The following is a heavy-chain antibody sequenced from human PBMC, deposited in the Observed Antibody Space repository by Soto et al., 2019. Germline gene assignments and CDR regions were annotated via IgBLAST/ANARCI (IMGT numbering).Heavy chain of an antibody. V-gene: IGHV1-3*01. D-gene: IGHD3-22*01. CDR2: INAGNGNT. CDR1: GYTFTSSA. Sequence: QVQLVQSGAEVKKPGASVKVSCKASGYTFTSSAVHWVHQAPGQRLEWMGWINAGNGNTKYSQNFQGRVTITRDTSASTTYMELSRLRSEDTAVYACESAAYFDSSGFPSFPIYGGQGTLVTVSP. J-gene: IGHJ4*02. CDR3: ESAAYFDSSGFPSFPIY.